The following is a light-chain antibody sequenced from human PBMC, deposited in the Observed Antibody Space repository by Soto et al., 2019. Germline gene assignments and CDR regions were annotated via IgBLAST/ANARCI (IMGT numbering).Light chain of an antibody. CDR3: QQYGASPFN. J-gene: IGKJ2*01. V-gene: IGKV3-20*01. Sequence: IALTQSPGTVSLSPGERATLSCRACQSVPNNYIAWYQHKPRQAPRLLIYGASRRATGIPDRFSGSGSGTEFTLTISTLAPEDSAMYYCQQYGASPFNFGQGSKLEIK. CDR2: GAS. CDR1: QSVPNNY.